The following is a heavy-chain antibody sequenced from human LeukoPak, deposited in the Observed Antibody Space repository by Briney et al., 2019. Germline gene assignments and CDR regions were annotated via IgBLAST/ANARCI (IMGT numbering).Heavy chain of an antibody. D-gene: IGHD2-2*01. CDR2: ISAYNGNT. J-gene: IGHJ4*02. V-gene: IGHV1-18*01. CDR1: GYTFTSYG. CDR3: ARAHVVPAAIDY. Sequence: ASVKVSCKASGYTFTSYGISMVRQAPGQGLEWMGRISAYNGNTNYAQKLQGRVTMTIDTSTTTAYMELRSLRSDDTAVYYCARAHVVPAAIDYWGQGTLVTVSS.